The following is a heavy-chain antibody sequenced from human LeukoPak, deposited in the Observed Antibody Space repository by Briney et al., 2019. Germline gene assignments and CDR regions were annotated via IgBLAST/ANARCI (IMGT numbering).Heavy chain of an antibody. V-gene: IGHV3-30*03. CDR1: GFTFSSYG. Sequence: GGSLRLSCATSGFTFSSYGMHWVRQAPGKGLEWVAVTSYDGSDTYYADSVKGRFTISRDNSKNTLYLQINSLRAEDTAVYYCAREHLIAKGYCSGGSCWTTPFDYWGQGTLVTVSS. CDR3: AREHLIAKGYCSGGSCWTTPFDY. CDR2: TSYDGSDT. D-gene: IGHD2-15*01. J-gene: IGHJ4*02.